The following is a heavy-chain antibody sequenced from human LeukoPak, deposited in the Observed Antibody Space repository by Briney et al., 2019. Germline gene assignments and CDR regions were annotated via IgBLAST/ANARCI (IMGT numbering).Heavy chain of an antibody. CDR2: IYYSGST. D-gene: IGHD3-10*01. CDR1: GGSISSSSYY. CDR3: ARLPHLDMVRVVKYYFDY. J-gene: IGHJ4*02. Sequence: SETLSLTCTVSGGSISSSSYYWGWIRQPPGKGLEWIGSIYYSGSTYYNPSLKSRVTISVDTSKNQFSLKLSSVTAANTAVYYCARLPHLDMVRVVKYYFDYWGQGTLVTVSS. V-gene: IGHV4-39*01.